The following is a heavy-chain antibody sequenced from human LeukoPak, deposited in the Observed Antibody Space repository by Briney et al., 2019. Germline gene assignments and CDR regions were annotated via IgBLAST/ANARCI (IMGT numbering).Heavy chain of an antibody. CDR3: ARGDHSSGWYFLSGYDY. Sequence: SETLSLTCTVSGGSISSSTYYWGWIRQPPGKGLEWIGNIYYSENTYYNPSLKSRVTISVDTSKNQFSLKLSSVTASDTAVYYCARGDHSSGWYFLSGYDYWGQGTLVTVSS. CDR2: IYYSENT. CDR1: GGSISSSTYY. D-gene: IGHD6-19*01. V-gene: IGHV4-39*01. J-gene: IGHJ4*02.